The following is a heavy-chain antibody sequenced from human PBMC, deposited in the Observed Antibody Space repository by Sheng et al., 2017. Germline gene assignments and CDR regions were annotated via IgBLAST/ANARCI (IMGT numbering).Heavy chain of an antibody. V-gene: IGHV4-34*01. CDR1: GGSFSGYY. CDR3: AREQQLNIAARRYFDL. D-gene: IGHD6-6*01. J-gene: IGHJ2*01. Sequence: QVQLQQWGAGLLKPSETLSLTCAVYGGSFSGYYWSWIRQPPGKGLEWIGEINHSGSTNYNPSLKSRVTISVDTSKNQFSLKLSSVTAADTAVYYCAREQQLNIAARRYFDLWGRGTLVTVSS. CDR2: INHSGST.